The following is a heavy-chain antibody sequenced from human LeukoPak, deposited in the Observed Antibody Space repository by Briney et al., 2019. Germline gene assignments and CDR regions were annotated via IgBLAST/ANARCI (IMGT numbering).Heavy chain of an antibody. Sequence: GGSLRLSCAASGFTFSSFSMTWVRHAPEKGLEWVSSIIVSGTAYYADSVKGRFTISRDSFRGTLFLQMDSLRVEDTAVYFCAKGSVGNADFASWGQGALVTVSS. D-gene: IGHD6-25*01. CDR2: IIVSGTA. CDR3: AKGSVGNADFAS. V-gene: IGHV3-23*01. CDR1: GFTFSSFS. J-gene: IGHJ4*02.